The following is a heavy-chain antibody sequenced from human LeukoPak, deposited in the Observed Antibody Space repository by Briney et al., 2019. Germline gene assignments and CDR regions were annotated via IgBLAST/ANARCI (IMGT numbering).Heavy chain of an antibody. J-gene: IGHJ4*02. CDR2: INHSGST. CDR1: GGSFSGYY. D-gene: IGHD3-22*01. V-gene: IGHV4-34*01. CDR3: ARGRNYYYDSSGYYYDY. Sequence: PSETLSLTCAVYGGSFSGYYWSWIRQPPGKGLEWIGEINHSGSTNYNPSLKSRVTISVDTSKNQFSLKLSSVTAADTAVYYCARGRNYYYDSSGYYYDYWGQGTLVTVSS.